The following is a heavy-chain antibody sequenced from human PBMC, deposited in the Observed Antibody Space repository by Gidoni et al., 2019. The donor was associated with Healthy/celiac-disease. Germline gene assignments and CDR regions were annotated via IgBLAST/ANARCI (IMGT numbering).Heavy chain of an antibody. D-gene: IGHD2-15*01. J-gene: IGHJ6*02. Sequence: EVQLVESGGGLVKPGGSLRLSCAASGFTFSNAWMNWVRQAPGKGLEWVGRIKSKTDGGTTDYAAPVKGRFTISRDDSKNTLYLQMNSLKTEDTAVYYCTTGTVVLVGPQDEGSYYYYGMDVWGQGTTVTVSS. CDR3: TTGTVVLVGPQDEGSYYYYGMDV. V-gene: IGHV3-15*07. CDR1: GFTFSNAW. CDR2: IKSKTDGGTT.